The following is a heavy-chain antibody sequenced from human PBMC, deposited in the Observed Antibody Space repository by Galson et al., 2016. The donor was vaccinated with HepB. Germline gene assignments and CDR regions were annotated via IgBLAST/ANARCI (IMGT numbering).Heavy chain of an antibody. J-gene: IGHJ5*02. CDR2: IYSGGST. D-gene: IGHD2-15*01. V-gene: IGHV3-53*01. CDR3: AKRYCSGGSCYHVDH. Sequence: SLRLSCAASGFTVSNNYMSWVRQAPGKGLEWVSVIYSGGSTYYADSVKGRFTIARDNSKNTLYRQMNSLRAEDTAVYYCAKRYCSGGSCYHVDHWGQGTLVTVSS. CDR1: GFTVSNNY.